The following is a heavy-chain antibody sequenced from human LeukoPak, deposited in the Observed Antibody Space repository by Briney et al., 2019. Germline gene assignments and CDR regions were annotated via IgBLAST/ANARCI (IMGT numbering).Heavy chain of an antibody. J-gene: IGHJ4*02. CDR2: IYYSGST. CDR3: ARVRNWGIFDY. Sequence: PSETLSLTCTVSGGSISSGDYYWSWIRQPPGKGLEWIGYIYYSGSTYYNPSLESRVTISVDTSKNQFSLKLRSVTAADTAVYYCARVRNWGIFDYWGQGTLVTVSS. V-gene: IGHV4-30-4*01. D-gene: IGHD7-27*01. CDR1: GGSISSGDYY.